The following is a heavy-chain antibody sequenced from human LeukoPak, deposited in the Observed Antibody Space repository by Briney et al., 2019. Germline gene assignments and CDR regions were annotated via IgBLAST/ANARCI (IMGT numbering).Heavy chain of an antibody. V-gene: IGHV3-30*03. J-gene: IGHJ4*02. CDR3: AGVGRTYYDILTGYSFDY. Sequence: PGGSLRLSCAASGFTFRSYGMHWVRQAPGKGLEWVAVISYDGSNKYYADSVKGRFTISRDNSKNTLYLQMNSLRAEDTAVYYCAGVGRTYYDILTGYSFDYWGQGTLVTVSS. CDR1: GFTFRSYG. D-gene: IGHD3-9*01. CDR2: ISYDGSNK.